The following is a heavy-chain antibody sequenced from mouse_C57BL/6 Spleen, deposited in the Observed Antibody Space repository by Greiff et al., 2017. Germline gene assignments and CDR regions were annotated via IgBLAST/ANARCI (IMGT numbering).Heavy chain of an antibody. CDR3: ARSANYYGSRRYFDY. CDR2: INPNNGGT. CDR1: GYTFTDYY. D-gene: IGHD1-1*01. J-gene: IGHJ2*01. Sequence: EVQLQQSGPELVKPGASVKISCKASGYTFTDYYMNWVKQSHGKSLEWIGDINPNNGGTSYNQKFKGKATLTVDKSSSTAYMELRSLTSEDAAVYYCARSANYYGSRRYFDYWGQGTTLTVSS. V-gene: IGHV1-26*01.